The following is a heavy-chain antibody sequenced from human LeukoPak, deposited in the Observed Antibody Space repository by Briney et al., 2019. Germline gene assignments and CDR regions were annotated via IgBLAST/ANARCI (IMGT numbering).Heavy chain of an antibody. CDR2: IYTSGIT. CDR3: ARGVATVVTYYYYYMDV. V-gene: IGHV4-4*07. Sequence: SETLSLTCTVSGGSISSYYWSWIRQPAGKGLEWIGRIYTSGITNSNPSLKSQVTLSVDTSKNQFSLKLSSVTAADTAVYYCARGVATVVTYYYYYMDVWGKGTTVTVSS. J-gene: IGHJ6*03. D-gene: IGHD4-23*01. CDR1: GGSISSYY.